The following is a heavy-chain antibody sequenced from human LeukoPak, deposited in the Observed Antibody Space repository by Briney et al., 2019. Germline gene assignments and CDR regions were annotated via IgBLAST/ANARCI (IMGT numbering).Heavy chain of an antibody. CDR1: GYTFTGYY. D-gene: IGHD3-9*01. Sequence: ASVKVSCKASGYTFTGYYMHWVRQAPGQGLEWMGWINPNSGGTNYAQKFQGRVTMTRDTSIGTAYMELSRLRSDDTAVYYCALRYFDWLLYSYDAFDIWGQGTMVTVSS. CDR2: INPNSGGT. V-gene: IGHV1-2*02. J-gene: IGHJ3*02. CDR3: ALRYFDWLLYSYDAFDI.